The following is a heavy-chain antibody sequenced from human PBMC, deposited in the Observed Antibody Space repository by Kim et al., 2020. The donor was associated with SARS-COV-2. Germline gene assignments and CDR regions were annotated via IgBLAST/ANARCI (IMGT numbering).Heavy chain of an antibody. J-gene: IGHJ6*02. D-gene: IGHD2-15*01. CDR2: INHSGST. V-gene: IGHV4-34*01. Sequence: SETLSLTCAVYCGSFSGYYWSWIRQPPGKGLEWIGEINHSGSTNYNPSLKSRVTISVDTSKNQFFLKLSSVTTADTAVYYCARGQGGGGKTYYYFYYGMDVWGQGTTVTVSS. CDR3: ARGQGGGGKTYYYFYYGMDV. CDR1: CGSFSGYY.